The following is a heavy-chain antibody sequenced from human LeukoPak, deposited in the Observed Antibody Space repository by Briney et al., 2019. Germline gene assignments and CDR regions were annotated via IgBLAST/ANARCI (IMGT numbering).Heavy chain of an antibody. CDR2: ISSSSSYI. V-gene: IGHV3-21*01. J-gene: IGHJ4*02. CDR3: ARDSHPSGYDY. D-gene: IGHD5-12*01. Sequence: GGSLRLSCAASGFTFSSYSVNWVRQAPGKGLEWVSAISSSSSYIYYADSVKGRFTISRDNAKNSLYLQMNSLRAEDTAVYYCARDSHPSGYDYWGQGTLVTVSS. CDR1: GFTFSSYS.